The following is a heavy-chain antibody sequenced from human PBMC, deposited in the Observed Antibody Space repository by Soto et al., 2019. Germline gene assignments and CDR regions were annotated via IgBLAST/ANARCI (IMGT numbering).Heavy chain of an antibody. CDR1: GDSISGYY. Sequence: SETLSLTCTVSGDSISGYYWIWIRRPPGKGLQWIGYIYYSGNTNYNPSLKGRVTMSVDTSKNQFSLQVSSVTAADTAVYFCAKYRRTDAEGYTFDYWGQGALVTVSS. CDR3: AKYRRTDAEGYTFDY. J-gene: IGHJ4*02. D-gene: IGHD2-15*01. V-gene: IGHV4-59*01. CDR2: IYYSGNT.